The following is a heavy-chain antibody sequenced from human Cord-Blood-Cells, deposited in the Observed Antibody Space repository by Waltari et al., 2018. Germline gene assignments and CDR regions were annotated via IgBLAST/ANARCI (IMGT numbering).Heavy chain of an antibody. V-gene: IGHV4-39*01. D-gene: IGHD1-26*01. Sequence: QLQLQESGPGLVKPSATLSLPCTVSGGSPRTRSYYWGSIRQPPGEGLEWIGSIYYSGSTYYNPSLKSRVTISVDTSKNQFSLRLSSVTAADTAVYYCARGIVGVDYWGQGTLVTVSS. CDR1: GGSPRTRSYY. CDR3: ARGIVGVDY. J-gene: IGHJ4*02. CDR2: IYYSGST.